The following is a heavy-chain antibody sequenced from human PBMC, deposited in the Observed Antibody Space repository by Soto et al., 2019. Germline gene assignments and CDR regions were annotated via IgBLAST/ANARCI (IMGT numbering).Heavy chain of an antibody. D-gene: IGHD3-22*01. CDR1: GGSFSSYG. V-gene: IGHV1-69*06. CDR2: IIPTFATA. Sequence: QVQLVQSGAEVKKPGSSVKVSCRASGGSFSSYGITWVRQAPGQGLAWMGGIIPTFATANYAQRLQGRVTMTPDKSTRTAYMELSSLRSEDTAVYDCARERRIYYDSSGPLDYWGQGTLVNVSS. CDR3: ARERRIYYDSSGPLDY. J-gene: IGHJ4*02.